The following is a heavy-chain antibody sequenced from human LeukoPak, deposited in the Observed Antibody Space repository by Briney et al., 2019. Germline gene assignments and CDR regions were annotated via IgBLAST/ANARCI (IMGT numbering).Heavy chain of an antibody. Sequence: GGSLSLSCAASGFTFTSYWMSWVRQAPGKGLEWVANIKQGGSEKYYVDSVKGRFTISRDNAKNSLYLQMNSLRAEDTAVYYCARVAGYSSGWYSYWGQGTLVTVSS. CDR2: IKQGGSEK. V-gene: IGHV3-7*01. CDR3: ARVAGYSSGWYSY. CDR1: GFTFTSYW. J-gene: IGHJ4*02. D-gene: IGHD6-19*01.